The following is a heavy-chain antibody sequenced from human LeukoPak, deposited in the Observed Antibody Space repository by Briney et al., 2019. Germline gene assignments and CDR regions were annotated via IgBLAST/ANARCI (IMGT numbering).Heavy chain of an antibody. CDR2: IYYSGST. J-gene: IGHJ6*03. D-gene: IGHD6-13*01. Sequence: PSETLSLTCTVSSVFISSGTYYWSWIRQPPGKGLEWIGYIYYSGSTNYNPSLKSRVTISVDTSKNQFSLKLSSVTAADTAVYYCARMYSSRYYYYYYMDVWGKGTTVTVSS. CDR3: ARMYSSRYYYYYYMDV. CDR1: SVFISSGTYY. V-gene: IGHV4-61*01.